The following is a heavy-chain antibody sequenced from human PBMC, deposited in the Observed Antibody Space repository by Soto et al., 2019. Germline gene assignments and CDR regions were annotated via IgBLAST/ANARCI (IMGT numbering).Heavy chain of an antibody. CDR2: IVVGAGNT. V-gene: IGHV1-58*01. D-gene: IGHD2-15*01. Sequence: GASVKVSCKASGFTFSISAVQWVRQARGQRLEWMGWIVVGAGNTNYAQELQGRLTITRDVSTNTAYMELRSLRSEDTAVYYCAAELYSGGRCCSFDIWGQGTMVTDSS. J-gene: IGHJ3*02. CDR3: AAELYSGGRCCSFDI. CDR1: GFTFSISA.